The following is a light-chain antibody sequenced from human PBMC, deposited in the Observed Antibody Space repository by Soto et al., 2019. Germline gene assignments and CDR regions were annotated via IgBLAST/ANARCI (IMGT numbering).Light chain of an antibody. Sequence: IGLTQSPGTLSLSPGARATLSCRASQSVSSSYLAWYQQKPGQAPRLLIYGASSRATGIPDRFSGSGSGTDFTLTISRLEPEDFAVYYCQQYGSSPRTFGQGTKVEIK. CDR2: GAS. V-gene: IGKV3-20*01. J-gene: IGKJ1*01. CDR1: QSVSSSY. CDR3: QQYGSSPRT.